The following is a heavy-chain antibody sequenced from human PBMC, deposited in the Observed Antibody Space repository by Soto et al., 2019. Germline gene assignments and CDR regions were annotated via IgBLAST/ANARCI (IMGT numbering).Heavy chain of an antibody. D-gene: IGHD6-6*01. CDR2: ISVSGGST. CDR3: AKAEQLADAFDI. CDR1: GFTFSSYA. J-gene: IGHJ3*02. V-gene: IGHV3-23*01. Sequence: QPGGSLRLSCGASGFTFSSYAMSWGRQAPGKGLEWVSAISVSGGSTYYADSVKGRFTISRDNSKNTLYLQMNSLRAEDTAVYYCAKAEQLADAFDIWGQGTMVTVSS.